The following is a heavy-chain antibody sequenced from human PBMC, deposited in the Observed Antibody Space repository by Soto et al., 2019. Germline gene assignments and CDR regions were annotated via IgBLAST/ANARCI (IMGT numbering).Heavy chain of an antibody. J-gene: IGHJ3*02. CDR2: VSRSGGTT. CDR3: ARTGPADILALDI. D-gene: IGHD2-2*01. Sequence: AQVLQFGGGLVQPGGSLSLSCATSAFTFSSYAMTWVRQTTGKGLEWVSTVSRSGGTTYYADSVKGRFTISRDNSKNTLSLQMDSLRVEDTAIYYCARTGPADILALDIWGQGAMVTVSS. V-gene: IGHV3-23*01. CDR1: AFTFSSYA.